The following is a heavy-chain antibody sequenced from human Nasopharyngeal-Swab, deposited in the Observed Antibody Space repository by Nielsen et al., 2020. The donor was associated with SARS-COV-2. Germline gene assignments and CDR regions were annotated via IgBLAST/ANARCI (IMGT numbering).Heavy chain of an antibody. CDR3: ARLEVRGVIGP. V-gene: IGHV1-8*01. CDR1: GYTFTSFG. J-gene: IGHJ5*02. Sequence: ASVKVSCKASGYTFTSFGINWVRQAPGQGLEWMGWINPNSGNTGYAQKFQGRISMTRNTHINTAYMELDSLTSADSAVYYCARLEVRGVIGPWGQGTLVTVSS. D-gene: IGHD3-10*01. CDR2: INPNSGNT.